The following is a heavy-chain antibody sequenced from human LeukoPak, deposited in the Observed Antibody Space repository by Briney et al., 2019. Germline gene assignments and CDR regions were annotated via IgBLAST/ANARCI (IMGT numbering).Heavy chain of an antibody. D-gene: IGHD2-15*01. CDR1: GYTFTSYY. Sequence: ASVKVSCKASGYTFTSYYMHWVRQAPGQGLEWMGKINPSGGSTTYPQKFQGRVTMTRDMSTTTVYMELTSLRSEDTAVYYCARLSIDDTFDIWGQGTMVTVSS. CDR2: INPSGGST. V-gene: IGHV1-46*01. J-gene: IGHJ3*02. CDR3: ARLSIDDTFDI.